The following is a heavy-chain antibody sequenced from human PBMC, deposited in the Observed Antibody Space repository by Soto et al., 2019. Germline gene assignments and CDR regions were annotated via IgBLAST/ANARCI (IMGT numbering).Heavy chain of an antibody. J-gene: IGHJ6*02. CDR3: AGGNALDV. V-gene: IGHV3-7*01. CDR2: IHQDGNEK. Sequence: EVQLVESGGGLVQPGGSLRLSCAASRFTFSTYWMTWVRLTPGKGLEWVANIHQDGNEKYYMDSVKGRVTISRDNAKNSLYLQMTGLRAEDTAVYYCAGGNALDVWGQGTTVTVSS. CDR1: RFTFSTYW.